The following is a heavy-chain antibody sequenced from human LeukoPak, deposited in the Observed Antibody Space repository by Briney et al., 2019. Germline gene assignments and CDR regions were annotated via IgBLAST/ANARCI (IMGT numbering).Heavy chain of an antibody. J-gene: IGHJ6*03. V-gene: IGHV3-74*01. CDR2: INPDGSTT. CDR1: GFTLSSYW. D-gene: IGHD2-2*01. Sequence: GGSLRLSCAASGFTLSSYWMHWVRQVPGKGLVWVSRINPDGSTTTYADSVKGRFTISRDNAKNTLYLQMNSLRAEDTAVYYCARVASAMYYYYYMDVWGKGTTVTVSS. CDR3: ARVASAMYYYYYMDV.